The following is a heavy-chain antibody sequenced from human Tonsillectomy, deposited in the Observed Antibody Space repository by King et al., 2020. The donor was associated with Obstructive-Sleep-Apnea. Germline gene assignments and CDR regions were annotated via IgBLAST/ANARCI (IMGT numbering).Heavy chain of an antibody. CDR1: GFTFSSYA. V-gene: IGHV3-23*04. J-gene: IGHJ6*02. Sequence: QLVQSGGGLVQPGGSLRLSCAASGFTFSSYAMSWVRQAPGKGLEWVSGMNGSGGSTYYADSVKGRFTISRDNSKNTLYLQMNSLRAEDTAVYYCAKNGTKNCDWLGDYFYGLDVWGQGTTVTVSS. CDR2: MNGSGGST. CDR3: AKNGTKNCDWLGDYFYGLDV. D-gene: IGHD3-9*01.